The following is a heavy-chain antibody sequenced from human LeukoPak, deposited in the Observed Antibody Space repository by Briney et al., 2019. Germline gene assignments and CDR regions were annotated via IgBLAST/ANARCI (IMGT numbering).Heavy chain of an antibody. Sequence: SGRASCKASGGTFTSYAISWVRQAPGHALGWGGRIIANFITANYPQKFQGRVTITADESTRTAYMALSSLRSDDTAVYYCARGFRFGESAHYCYYGMDVWGQGTTVTVSS. J-gene: IGHJ6*02. CDR3: ARGFRFGESAHYCYYGMDV. V-gene: IGHV1-69*13. D-gene: IGHD3-10*01. CDR2: IIANFITA. CDR1: GGTFTSYA.